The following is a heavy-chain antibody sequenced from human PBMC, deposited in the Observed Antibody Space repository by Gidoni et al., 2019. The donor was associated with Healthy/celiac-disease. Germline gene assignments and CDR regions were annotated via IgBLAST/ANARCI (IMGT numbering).Heavy chain of an antibody. CDR3: ARGPDFWSGYPYYYYYYYMDV. J-gene: IGHJ6*03. Sequence: EVQLVESGGGLVKSGGSLRLSCAASGFTFSCHSMNWVRQASGKGLEWVSSISSSSSYIYYADSVKCRFTISRDNAKNSLYLQMNSLRAEDTAVYYCARGPDFWSGYPYYYYYYYMDVWGKGTTVTVSS. CDR2: ISSSSSYI. CDR1: GFTFSCHS. D-gene: IGHD3-3*01. V-gene: IGHV3-21*01.